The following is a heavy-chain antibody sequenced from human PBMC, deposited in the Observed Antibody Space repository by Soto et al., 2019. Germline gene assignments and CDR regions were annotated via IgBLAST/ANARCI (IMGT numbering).Heavy chain of an antibody. D-gene: IGHD6-13*01. V-gene: IGHV3-30*18. Sequence: QVQLVESGGGVVQPGRSLRLSCAASGFTFSSYGMHWVRQAPGKGLEWVAVISYDGSNKYYADSVKGRFTISRDNSKNTLYLQMNSLRAEDTAVYYCAKDLGVGSSWGSISDYWGQGTLVTVSS. J-gene: IGHJ4*02. CDR1: GFTFSSYG. CDR2: ISYDGSNK. CDR3: AKDLGVGSSWGSISDY.